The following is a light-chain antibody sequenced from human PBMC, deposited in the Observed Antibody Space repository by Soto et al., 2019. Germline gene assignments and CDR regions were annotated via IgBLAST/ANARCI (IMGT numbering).Light chain of an antibody. J-gene: IGKJ2*01. Sequence: EIVLTQSPGTLSLSPGERATLSCRASQSVSSSYLAWYQQKPGQAPRLLIYGASGRATGIPDRFSGSGSGTDFTLTISRLEPEDVAVYYWQQYGSSHTFGQGTKLEIK. CDR2: GAS. CDR3: QQYGSSHT. V-gene: IGKV3-20*01. CDR1: QSVSSSY.